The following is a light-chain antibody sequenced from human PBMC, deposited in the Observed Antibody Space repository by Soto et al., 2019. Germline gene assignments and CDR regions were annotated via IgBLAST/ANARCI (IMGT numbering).Light chain of an antibody. CDR3: ATWDDSRNGYV. Sequence: VLTQPPSASGTPGQRVTISASGSSSNIGSNTVNWYQQVPGTAPKLLIYDNDERPSGVPGRFSGSKSGTSASLAISGLQSEDEADYYCATWDDSRNGYVFGPGTKVTVL. V-gene: IGLV1-44*01. CDR1: SSNIGSNT. J-gene: IGLJ1*01. CDR2: DND.